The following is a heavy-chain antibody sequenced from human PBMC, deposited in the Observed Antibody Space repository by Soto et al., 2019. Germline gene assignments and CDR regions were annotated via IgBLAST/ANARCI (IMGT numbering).Heavy chain of an antibody. Sequence: GASVKVSCKASGGTFSSYAISWVRQAPGQGLEWMGGIIPIFGTANYAQKFQGRVTITADESTSTAYMELSSLRSEDTAVYYCARSYDDSSGYFHGMGVWGQGTTVTGSS. CDR1: GGTFSSYA. J-gene: IGHJ6*02. CDR2: IIPIFGTA. V-gene: IGHV1-69*13. CDR3: ARSYDDSSGYFHGMGV. D-gene: IGHD3-22*01.